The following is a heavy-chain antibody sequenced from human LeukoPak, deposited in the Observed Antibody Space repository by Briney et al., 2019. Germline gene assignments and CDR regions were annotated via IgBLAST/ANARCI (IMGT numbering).Heavy chain of an antibody. V-gene: IGHV4-59*08. D-gene: IGHD2-8*01. CDR1: GASMSGQH. CDR2: IHYDGRT. CDR3: TRHLNGGTHPLDN. J-gene: IGHJ4*02. Sequence: PSETLSLTCTVSGASMSGQHWSWIRQAPGKGLEWIAWIHYDGRTNYNPSLKSRLSLSVDTSTNQFSLSLNSVTAADTAVYFCTRHLNGGTHPLDNWGPGIRVIVSP.